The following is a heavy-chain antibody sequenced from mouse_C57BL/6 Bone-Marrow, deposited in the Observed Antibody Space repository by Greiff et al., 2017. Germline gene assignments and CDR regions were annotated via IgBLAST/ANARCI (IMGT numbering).Heavy chain of an antibody. D-gene: IGHD2-1*01. CDR1: GFTFSSYG. J-gene: IGHJ4*01. Sequence: EVKLMESGGDLVKPGGSLKLSCAASGFTFSSYGMSWVRLTPDKRLEWVATISSGGSYTYYPDSVKGRFTISRDNAKNTLYLQMSSLKSEASAMYFCVGFLYVGNYGCYAMDYWGQGTSGT. CDR3: VGFLYVGNYGCYAMDY. CDR2: ISSGGSYT. V-gene: IGHV5-6*01.